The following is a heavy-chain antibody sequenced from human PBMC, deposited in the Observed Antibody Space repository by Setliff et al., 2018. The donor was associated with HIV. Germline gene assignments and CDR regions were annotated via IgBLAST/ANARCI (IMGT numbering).Heavy chain of an antibody. CDR2: IYGTGST. CDR3: ERDLGSGHFDY. V-gene: IGHV4-4*07. J-gene: IGHJ4*02. Sequence: SETLSLTCTVSGGSISGSYWNWFRRPAGQGLEWIGRIYGTGSTFYNPSFKSRATFAVDTARSQFSLNLRTVTAADTAVYYCERDLGSGHFDYWGQGTLVTVSS. CDR1: GGSISGSY.